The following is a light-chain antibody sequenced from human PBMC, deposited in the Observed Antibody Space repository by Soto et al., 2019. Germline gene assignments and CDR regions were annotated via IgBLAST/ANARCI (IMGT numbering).Light chain of an antibody. CDR1: QSVSSSY. CDR3: QQYGSSPDT. J-gene: IGKJ3*01. V-gene: IGKV3-20*01. CDR2: GAS. Sequence: EIVLTQSPGTLSLSPGERATLSCRASQSVSSSYLAWYQQKPGQAPRLLIYGASSRATGIPDRFSGSGSGTDCTLTISRLEPEDVAVYYCQQYGSSPDTFGPGTKVDIK.